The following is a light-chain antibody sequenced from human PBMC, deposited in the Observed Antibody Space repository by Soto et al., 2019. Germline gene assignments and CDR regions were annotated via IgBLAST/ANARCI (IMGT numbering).Light chain of an antibody. J-gene: IGKJ2*01. CDR3: QQYNDWPTYT. CDR2: GAS. CDR1: QSVSSN. Sequence: IVMTQSPATMSVSPGERATLSCRASQSVSSNLAWYQQKPGQAPRLLIFGASIRATGVPDRFSDGGSGTEFTLAISNLQSEDFAIYYCQQYNDWPTYTFGQGTKLDI. V-gene: IGKV3-15*01.